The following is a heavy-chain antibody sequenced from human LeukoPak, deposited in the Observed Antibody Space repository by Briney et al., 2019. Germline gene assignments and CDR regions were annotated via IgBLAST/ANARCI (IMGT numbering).Heavy chain of an antibody. CDR2: ISAYNGNT. V-gene: IGHV1-18*01. CDR1: GYTFTSYG. J-gene: IGHJ3*02. CDR3: AREGSSGYSYYDILTGYYGAFDI. D-gene: IGHD3-9*01. Sequence: GASVKVSCKASGYTFTSYGISWVRQAPGQGLEWMGWISAYNGNTNYAQKLQGRVTMTTDTSTSTAYMELGSLRSDDTAVYYCAREGSSGYSYYDILTGYYGAFDIWGQGTMVTVSS.